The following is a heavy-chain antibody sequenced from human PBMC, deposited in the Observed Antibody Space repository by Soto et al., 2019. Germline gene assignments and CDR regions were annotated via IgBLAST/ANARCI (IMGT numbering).Heavy chain of an antibody. Sequence: PGGSLRLSCAASGFTFSSYSMNWVRQAPGKGLEWVSYISSSSSTIYYADSVKGRFTISRDNAKNSLYLQMNSLRDEDTAVYYCASSGHYSSSWYTDDYWGQGTLVTVSS. CDR2: ISSSSSTI. CDR1: GFTFSSYS. J-gene: IGHJ4*02. CDR3: ASSGHYSSSWYTDDY. V-gene: IGHV3-48*02. D-gene: IGHD6-13*01.